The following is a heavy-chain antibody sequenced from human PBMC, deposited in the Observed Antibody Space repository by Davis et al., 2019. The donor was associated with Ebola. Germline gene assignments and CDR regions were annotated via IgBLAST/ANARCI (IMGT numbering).Heavy chain of an antibody. Sequence: GESLKISCAASGFTFSSYAMSWVRQAPGKGLEWVSAISGSGGSTYYADSVKGRFTISRDNSKNTLYLQMNSLRAEDTAVYYCAKDHRITGTLSWDYWGQGTLVTVSS. CDR3: AKDHRITGTLSWDY. CDR1: GFTFSSYA. D-gene: IGHD1-20*01. V-gene: IGHV3-23*01. J-gene: IGHJ4*02. CDR2: ISGSGGST.